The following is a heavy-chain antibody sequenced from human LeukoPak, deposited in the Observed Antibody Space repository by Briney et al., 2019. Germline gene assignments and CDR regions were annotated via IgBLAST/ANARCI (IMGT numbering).Heavy chain of an antibody. D-gene: IGHD6-13*01. CDR2: IKEDGSQK. CDR3: ARDFSSSRTFDS. CDR1: GFTFNTYW. V-gene: IGHV3-7*05. Sequence: GGSLRLSCAASGFTFNTYWMSWVRQAPGKGLEWVANIKEDGSQKYYVDSVKGRFTISRDNAKSSLYLQMNSLRAEDTAMYYCARDFSSSRTFDSWGQGTLVTVSS. J-gene: IGHJ4*02.